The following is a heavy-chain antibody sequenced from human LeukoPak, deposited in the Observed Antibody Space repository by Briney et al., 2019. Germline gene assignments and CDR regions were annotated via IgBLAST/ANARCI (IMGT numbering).Heavy chain of an antibody. Sequence: PGGSLRLSCAASGFTFSSYSMNWVRQAPGKGLEWVSSISSSSRYIYYADSVKGRFTISRDNAKNSLYLQMNSLRAEDTAVYYCAKDPQDCSGGSCYTPGYYFDYWGQGTLVTVSS. D-gene: IGHD2-15*01. CDR1: GFTFSSYS. CDR2: ISSSSRYI. J-gene: IGHJ4*02. V-gene: IGHV3-21*04. CDR3: AKDPQDCSGGSCYTPGYYFDY.